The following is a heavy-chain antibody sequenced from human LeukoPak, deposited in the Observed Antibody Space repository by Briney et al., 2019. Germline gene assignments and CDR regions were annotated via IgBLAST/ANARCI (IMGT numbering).Heavy chain of an antibody. D-gene: IGHD6-19*01. V-gene: IGHV3-21*01. Sequence: GGSLRLSCAASGFTFSSYSMNWVRQAPGKGLEWVSSISSSSSYIYYADSVKGRFTISRDNAKNSLYLQMNSLRAEDTAVYYCARVKAVAGHAFDYWGQGTLVTVSS. CDR1: GFTFSSYS. CDR3: ARVKAVAGHAFDY. CDR2: ISSSSSYI. J-gene: IGHJ4*02.